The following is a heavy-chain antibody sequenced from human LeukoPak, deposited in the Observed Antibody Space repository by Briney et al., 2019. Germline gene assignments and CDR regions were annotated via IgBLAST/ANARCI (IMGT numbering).Heavy chain of an antibody. D-gene: IGHD3-3*02. CDR3: ARDLIAFHNWFDP. Sequence: ASVKVSCKASGYNFIGYYMHWVRQAPGQGLEWMGIINPSGGSTSYAQKFQGRVTMTRDMSTSTVYMELSSLRSEDTAVYYCARDLIAFHNWFDPWGQGTLVTVSS. CDR1: GYNFIGYY. V-gene: IGHV1-46*01. CDR2: INPSGGST. J-gene: IGHJ5*02.